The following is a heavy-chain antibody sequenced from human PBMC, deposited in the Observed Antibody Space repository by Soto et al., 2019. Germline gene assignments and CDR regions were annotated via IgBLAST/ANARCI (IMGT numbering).Heavy chain of an antibody. CDR3: ARDAHYAAN. J-gene: IGHJ4*02. CDR1: GFTFTDYY. D-gene: IGHD4-17*01. V-gene: IGHV3-11*05. CDR2: ISSTGTYT. Sequence: QVQLVESGGGLVKPGGSLRLSCAASGFTFTDYYMNWIRQAPGKGLEWVSYISSTGTYTNYADSVKGRFTISRDNAKNSLYLQLNSLRSEDTAVYYCARDAHYAANWGQGTLVTVSS.